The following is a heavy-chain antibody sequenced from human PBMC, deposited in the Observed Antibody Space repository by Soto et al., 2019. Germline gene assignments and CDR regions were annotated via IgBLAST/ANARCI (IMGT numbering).Heavy chain of an antibody. CDR3: TTDSYITSIIVRFDY. CDR1: GFTFSNAW. CDR2: VKSKTDGGTT. J-gene: IGHJ4*01. Sequence: EVHLVESGGGLVKPGGSLRLSCAASGFTFSNAWINWVRQTPGKGLEWVGRVKSKTDGGTTDFAAPVKGRFAISRDDSKNMVYLEMNSLKTEDTAIYDCTTDSYITSIIVRFDYWGHGTLVTVSS. D-gene: IGHD3-22*01. V-gene: IGHV3-15*07.